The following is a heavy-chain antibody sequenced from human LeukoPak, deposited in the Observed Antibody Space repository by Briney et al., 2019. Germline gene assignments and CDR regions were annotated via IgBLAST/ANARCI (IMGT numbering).Heavy chain of an antibody. Sequence: GRSLRLSCAASGFTFSSYGMHWVRQAPGKGLEWVAVMWYDGSNKYYADSVKGRFTISRDNSKNTLFLQMNSLRAEDTAVYYCARGGFGELLFYFDYWGQGTLVTVSS. J-gene: IGHJ4*02. D-gene: IGHD3-10*01. CDR3: ARGGFGELLFYFDY. CDR1: GFTFSSYG. CDR2: MWYDGSNK. V-gene: IGHV3-33*01.